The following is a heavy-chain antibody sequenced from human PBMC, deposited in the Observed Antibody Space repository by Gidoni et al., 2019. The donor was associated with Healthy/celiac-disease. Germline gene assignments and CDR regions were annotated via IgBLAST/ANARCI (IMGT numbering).Heavy chain of an antibody. CDR3: ARRVGLLGWFDP. D-gene: IGHD2-15*01. Sequence: QVQLQQWGAGLLKPSETLSLTCAVYGGSFRGYYWSWIRQPPGKGLEWIGEINHSGSTNYNPSLKSRVTISVDTSKNQFSLKLSSVTAADTAVYYCARRVGLLGWFDPWGQGTLVTVSS. J-gene: IGHJ5*02. CDR2: INHSGST. V-gene: IGHV4-34*01. CDR1: GGSFRGYY.